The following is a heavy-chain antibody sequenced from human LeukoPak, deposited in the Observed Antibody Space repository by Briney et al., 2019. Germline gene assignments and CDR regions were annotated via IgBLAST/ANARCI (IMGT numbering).Heavy chain of an antibody. CDR1: GGSISGYY. J-gene: IGHJ4*02. D-gene: IGHD1-26*01. V-gene: IGHV4-34*01. CDR3: ARGSTAGGFDY. CDR2: INHSGST. Sequence: PSETLSLTCTVFGGSISGYYWSWIRQPPGKGLEWIGEINHSGSTNYNPSLKSRVTISVDTSKNQFSLKLSSVTAADTAVYYCARGSTAGGFDYWGQGTLVTVSS.